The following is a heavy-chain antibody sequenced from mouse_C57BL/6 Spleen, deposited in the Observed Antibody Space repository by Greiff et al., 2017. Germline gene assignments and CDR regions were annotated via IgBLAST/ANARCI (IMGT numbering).Heavy chain of an antibody. D-gene: IGHD2-3*01. CDR3: ARGIYDGYYVNYFDY. CDR2: IYPGSGST. J-gene: IGHJ2*01. CDR1: GYTFTSYW. Sequence: QVQLQQPGAELVKPGASVKMSCKASGYTFTSYWITWVKQRPGQGLEWIGDIYPGSGSTNYNEKFKSKATLTVDTSSSTAYMQLSSLTSEDSAVYYCARGIYDGYYVNYFDYWGQGTTLTVSS. V-gene: IGHV1-55*01.